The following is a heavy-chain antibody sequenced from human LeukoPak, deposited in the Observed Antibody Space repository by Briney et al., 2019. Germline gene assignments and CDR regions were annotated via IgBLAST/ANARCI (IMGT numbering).Heavy chain of an antibody. CDR1: GFIFSSYW. Sequence: GGSLRLSCAASGFIFSSYWMSWVRQAPGKGLEWVANIKQDGSEKYYVDSVKGRFTISRDNAKNSLYLQMNSLRAEDTAVYYCARGANYYYYYMDVWGKGTTVTVSS. V-gene: IGHV3-7*01. CDR3: ARGANYYYYYMDV. CDR2: IKQDGSEK. J-gene: IGHJ6*03.